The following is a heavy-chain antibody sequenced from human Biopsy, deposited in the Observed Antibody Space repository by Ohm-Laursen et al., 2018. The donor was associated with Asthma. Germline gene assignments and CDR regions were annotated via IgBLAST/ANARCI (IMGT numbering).Heavy chain of an antibody. V-gene: IGHV1-69*13. Sequence: SVKVSCKSLGGTFNTYVIGWVRQAPGQGLEWMGGLNSVFGITTYQQKFQDRVTITADDSTSTVYMELSSLRSEDTAVYYCARKAGSCISRTCYSLDFWGQGTLVTVSS. CDR3: ARKAGSCISRTCYSLDF. CDR1: GGTFNTYV. J-gene: IGHJ4*02. D-gene: IGHD2-2*01. CDR2: LNSVFGIT.